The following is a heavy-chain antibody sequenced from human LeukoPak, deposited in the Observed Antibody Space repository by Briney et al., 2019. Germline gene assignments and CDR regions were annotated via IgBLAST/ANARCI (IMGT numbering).Heavy chain of an antibody. CDR3: ARVPLRFLEPFDY. Sequence: SETLSLTCAVYGGSFIGYYWSWIRQPPGKGLEWIGEINHSGGANYNPSLKSRATISADTSKSQFSPKLGSVTAADTAVYYCARVPLRFLEPFDYWGQGTLVTVSS. J-gene: IGHJ4*02. CDR2: INHSGGA. V-gene: IGHV4-34*01. CDR1: GGSFIGYY. D-gene: IGHD3-3*01.